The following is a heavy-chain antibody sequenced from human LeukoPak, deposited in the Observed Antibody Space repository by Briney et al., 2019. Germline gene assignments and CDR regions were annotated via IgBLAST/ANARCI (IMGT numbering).Heavy chain of an antibody. CDR1: GGSISSGGYY. D-gene: IGHD6-13*01. J-gene: IGHJ5*02. V-gene: IGHV4-39*01. CDR3: ARHRAIAAAGTTGSWFDP. CDR2: IYYSGST. Sequence: PSQTLSLTCTVSGGSISSGGYYWSWIRQHPGKGLEWIGSIYYSGSTYYNPSLKSRVTISVDTSKNQFSLKLSSVTAADTAVYYCARHRAIAAAGTTGSWFDPWGRGTLVTVSS.